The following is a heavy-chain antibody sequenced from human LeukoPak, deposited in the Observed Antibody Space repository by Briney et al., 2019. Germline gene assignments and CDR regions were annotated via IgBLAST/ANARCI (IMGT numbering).Heavy chain of an antibody. CDR1: GASFSGYY. J-gene: IGHJ5*02. Sequence: SETLSLTCSVSGASFSGYYYTWIRQPPGKGLEWIGDVNDSGSTNYNPSLKSRVAMSVDTSKNQFSLNLTSVTAADTAVYYCARRRLLYFDDPWGQGTLVTISS. CDR2: VNDSGST. D-gene: IGHD3-3*01. V-gene: IGHV4-34*01. CDR3: ARRRLLYFDDP.